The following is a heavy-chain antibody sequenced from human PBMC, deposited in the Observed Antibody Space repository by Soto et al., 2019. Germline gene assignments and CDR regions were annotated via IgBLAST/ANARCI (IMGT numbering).Heavy chain of an antibody. Sequence: QVQLVQSGAEMKKPGSSVKVSCKASGGTFITYSIGWVRQAPGQGLEWMGRIIPIHDVTNYAQKFQGRVTITADTSTNTAYMELTSLRSDDTAVYYCATGQITVTTDYYGMDVWGQGPTVTVSS. J-gene: IGHJ6*02. V-gene: IGHV1-69*02. CDR1: GGTFITYS. D-gene: IGHD4-17*01. CDR3: ATGQITVTTDYYGMDV. CDR2: IIPIHDVT.